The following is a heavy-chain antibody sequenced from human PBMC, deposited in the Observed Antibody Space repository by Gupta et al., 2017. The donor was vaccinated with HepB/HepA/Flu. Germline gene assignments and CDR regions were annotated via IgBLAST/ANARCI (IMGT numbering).Heavy chain of an antibody. V-gene: IGHV1-18*01. CDR1: GYSFTSYG. CDR2: ISAYNGNT. J-gene: IGHJ4*02. CDR3: ARDSSGYYYRNFDY. D-gene: IGHD3-22*01. Sequence: QVQLVQSGAEVKKPGAPVKVSRKASGYSFTSYGFSWVRQAPGQGLEWMGWISAYNGNTNYAQKLQGRVTMTTDTSTSTAYMELRSLRSDDRAVYYCARDSSGYYYRNFDYWGQGTLVTVSS.